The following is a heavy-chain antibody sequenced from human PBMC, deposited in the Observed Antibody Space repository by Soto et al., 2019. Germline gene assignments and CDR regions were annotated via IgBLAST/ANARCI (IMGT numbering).Heavy chain of an antibody. CDR1: GYTFSDYG. CDR3: AREPPETPPDY. Sequence: QVQLVQSGADVKKPGASVKVSCKASGYTFSDYGVSWVRQAPGQGLEWMGWISSKNGNTNFAQKFRGRVTMTTDPXTSTVYMELRSLRPDDTAVYYCAREPPETPPDYWGQGTLVTVSS. CDR2: ISSKNGNT. V-gene: IGHV1-18*01. J-gene: IGHJ4*02.